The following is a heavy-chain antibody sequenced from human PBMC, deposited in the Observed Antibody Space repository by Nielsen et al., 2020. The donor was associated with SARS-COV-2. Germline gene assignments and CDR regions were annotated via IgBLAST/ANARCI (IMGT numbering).Heavy chain of an antibody. CDR3: ARNRGSNLGDYGMDV. V-gene: IGHV4-59*01. Sequence: GSLRLSCTVSGGSISSYYWSWIRQPPGKGLEWIGYIYYSGSTNYNPSLKSRVTISVDTSKNQFSLKLSSVTAADTAVYYCARNRGSNLGDYGMDVWGQGTTVTVSS. J-gene: IGHJ6*02. CDR1: GGSISSYY. D-gene: IGHD3-10*01. CDR2: IYYSGST.